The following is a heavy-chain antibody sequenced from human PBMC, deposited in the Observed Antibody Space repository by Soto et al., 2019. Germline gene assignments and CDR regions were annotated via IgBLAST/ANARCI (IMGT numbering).Heavy chain of an antibody. Sequence: QVQLVESGGGVVQPGRSLRLSCAASGFTFSSYAMHWVRQAPGKGLEWVAVISYDGSNKYYADSVKGRFTISRDNSKNTLYLQMNSLRAEDTAVYYCSRIAEAGCDYWGQGTLVTVSS. J-gene: IGHJ4*02. CDR2: ISYDGSNK. CDR3: SRIAEAGCDY. CDR1: GFTFSSYA. V-gene: IGHV3-30-3*01. D-gene: IGHD6-13*01.